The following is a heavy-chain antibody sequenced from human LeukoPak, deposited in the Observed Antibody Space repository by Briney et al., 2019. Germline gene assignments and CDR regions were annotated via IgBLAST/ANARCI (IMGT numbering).Heavy chain of an antibody. CDR3: ARGPYYYDSSGYYH. CDR1: GGSISSYY. Sequence: NPSETLSLTRTVSGGSISSYYWSWIRQPPGKGLEWIGEINHSGSTNYNPSLKSRVTISVDTSKNQFSLKLSSVTAADTAVYYCARGPYYYDSSGYYHWGQGTLVTVSS. J-gene: IGHJ5*02. V-gene: IGHV4-34*01. D-gene: IGHD3-22*01. CDR2: INHSGST.